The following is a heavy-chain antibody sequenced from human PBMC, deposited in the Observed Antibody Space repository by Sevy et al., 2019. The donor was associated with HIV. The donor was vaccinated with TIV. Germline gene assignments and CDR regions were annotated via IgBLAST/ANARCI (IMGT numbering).Heavy chain of an antibody. CDR3: ARAGCSGGSCYYYYYGMDV. V-gene: IGHV4-4*07. J-gene: IGHJ6*02. CDR1: GGSISSYY. Sequence: SETLSLTCTVSGGSISSYYWSWIRQPAGKGLEWNGRIYTSGSTNYNPSLKSRVTMSVDTSKNQFSLKLSSVTAADTAVYYCARAGCSGGSCYYYYYGMDVWGQGTTVTVSS. CDR2: IYTSGST. D-gene: IGHD2-15*01.